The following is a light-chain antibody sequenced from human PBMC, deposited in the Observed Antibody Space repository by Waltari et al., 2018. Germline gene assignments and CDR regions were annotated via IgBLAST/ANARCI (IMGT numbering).Light chain of an antibody. CDR1: QDIGND. V-gene: IGKV1-6*01. CDR2: AAS. J-gene: IGKJ4*01. CDR3: LQDLTYPLT. Sequence: AIQMTQSPSSLPASVGDRVTITCRASQDIGNDLGWYQQKPGKAPKVLIYAASTLQSGVPSRYSGSGSGTDFTLTISSLQPDDFATYYCLQDLTYPLTFGGGTKVEIK.